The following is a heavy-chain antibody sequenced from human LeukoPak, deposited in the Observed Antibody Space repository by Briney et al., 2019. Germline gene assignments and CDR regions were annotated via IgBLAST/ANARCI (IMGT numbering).Heavy chain of an antibody. D-gene: IGHD6-13*01. Sequence: SETLSLTCAVYGGSFSGYYWSWIRQPPGKGLEWIGEINHSGSTNYNPSLKSRVTISVDTSKNQFSLKLSSVTAADTAVYYRARRATVGIAAAGRWFDPWGQGTLVTVSS. CDR2: INHSGST. CDR1: GGSFSGYY. J-gene: IGHJ5*02. CDR3: ARRATVGIAAAGRWFDP. V-gene: IGHV4-34*01.